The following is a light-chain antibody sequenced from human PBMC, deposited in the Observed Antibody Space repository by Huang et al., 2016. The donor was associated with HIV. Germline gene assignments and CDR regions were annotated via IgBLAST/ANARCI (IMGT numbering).Light chain of an antibody. CDR3: QHSDNVPRYT. J-gene: IGKJ2*01. CDR2: DAS. CDR1: QDIGDY. V-gene: IGKV1-33*01. Sequence: DILLTQSPASLSASVGDRVTITCQASQDIGDYLNWYQPKSGKAPKLLIHDASDLGEGVPSRCSGSGSGTQFTLVISGMQPEDFATYYCQHSDNVPRYTFGQGTRLDI.